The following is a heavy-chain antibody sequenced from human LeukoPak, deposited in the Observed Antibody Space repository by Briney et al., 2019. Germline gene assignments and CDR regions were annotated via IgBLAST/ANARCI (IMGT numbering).Heavy chain of an antibody. CDR3: AKDLDGYSYGYGD. CDR1: GFTFSSYA. V-gene: IGHV3-23*01. CDR2: ISGSGGST. J-gene: IGHJ4*02. Sequence: GGSLRLSCAASGFTFSSYAMSWVRQAPGKGLERVSAISGSGGSTYYADSVKGRFTISRDNSKNTLYLQMNSLRAEDTAVYYCAKDLDGYSYGYGDWGQGTLVTVSS. D-gene: IGHD5-18*01.